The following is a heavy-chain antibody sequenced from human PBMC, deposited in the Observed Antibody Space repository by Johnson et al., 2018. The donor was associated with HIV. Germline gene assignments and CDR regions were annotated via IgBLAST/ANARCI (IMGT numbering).Heavy chain of an antibody. J-gene: IGHJ3*02. CDR1: GFTFSSYA. CDR3: ARGYSLTGYAGAFDI. D-gene: IGHD3-9*01. CDR2: ISYDGSNK. V-gene: IGHV3-30*14. Sequence: QVQLVESGGGVVQPGRSLRLSCAASGFTFSSYAMHWVRQAPGKGLEWVAVISYDGSNKYYADSVKGRFTISRDNSKNTLYLQMNSLRAEDTAVYYCARGYSLTGYAGAFDIWGQGTMVTVSS.